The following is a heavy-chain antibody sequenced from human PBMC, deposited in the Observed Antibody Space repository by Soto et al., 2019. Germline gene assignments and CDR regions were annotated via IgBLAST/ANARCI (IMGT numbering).Heavy chain of an antibody. V-gene: IGHV3-23*01. CDR1: GFTFSSYA. D-gene: IGHD4-4*01. Sequence: GGSLRLSCAASGFTFSSYAMSWVRQAPGKGLEWVSAISGSGGSTYYADSVKGRFTISRDNSKNTLYLQMNSLRAEDTAVYYCAKNTRSYSTSPDAFDIWGQGTMVTVSS. CDR2: ISGSGGST. J-gene: IGHJ3*02. CDR3: AKNTRSYSTSPDAFDI.